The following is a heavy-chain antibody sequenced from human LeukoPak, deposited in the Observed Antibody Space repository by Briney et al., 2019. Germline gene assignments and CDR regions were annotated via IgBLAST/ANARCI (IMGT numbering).Heavy chain of an antibody. CDR3: ARDGEDAFDI. CDR2: ISGSGGIT. V-gene: IGHV3-23*01. J-gene: IGHJ3*02. Sequence: HPGGSLRLSCAASGFTFRIYAMNWVRQAPGKGLEWVSTISGSGGITYYADSVKGRFTISRDNSKNTLYLQMNSLRAEDTAVYYCARDGEDAFDIWGQGTMVTVSS. CDR1: GFTFRIYA. D-gene: IGHD4-17*01.